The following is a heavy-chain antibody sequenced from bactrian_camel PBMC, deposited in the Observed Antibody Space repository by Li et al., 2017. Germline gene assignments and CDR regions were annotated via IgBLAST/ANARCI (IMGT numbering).Heavy chain of an antibody. Sequence: HVQLVESGGGSVQPGGSLKLSCVVSGNNSARKCLAWFRRAPGKEREAVASFYQTDGDTSYADSVKGRFTISKDSAEMTVYLQMNSLKPEDTAMYYCAADPAFPWSGDSCRDRADWQISGGNYWGPGTQVTVS. J-gene: IGHJ4*01. CDR2: FYQTDGDT. V-gene: IGHV3-3*01. CDR3: AADPAFPWSGDSCRDRADWQISGGNY. D-gene: IGHD8*01. CDR1: GNNSARKC.